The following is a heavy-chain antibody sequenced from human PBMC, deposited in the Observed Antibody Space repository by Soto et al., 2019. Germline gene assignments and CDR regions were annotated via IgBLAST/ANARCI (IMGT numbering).Heavy chain of an antibody. CDR1: GFTFSSYA. CDR2: ISGSGGSK. D-gene: IGHD2-15*01. V-gene: IGHV3-23*01. Sequence: GGSLRLSCAASGFTFSSYAMSWVRQAPGKGLEWVSAISGSGGSKYYVDSVKGRFTISRDNAKNTLYLQMNSLRAEDTAVYYCAKAGRYCSGGSCYLHYYYYYGMDVWAQGTTVTVSS. J-gene: IGHJ6*02. CDR3: AKAGRYCSGGSCYLHYYYYYGMDV.